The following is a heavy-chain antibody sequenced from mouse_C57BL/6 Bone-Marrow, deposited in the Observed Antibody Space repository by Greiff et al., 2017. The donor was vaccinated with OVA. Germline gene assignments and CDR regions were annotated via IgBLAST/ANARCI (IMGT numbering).Heavy chain of an antibody. CDR2: IDPENGDT. D-gene: IGHD3-2*02. J-gene: IGHJ2*01. CDR3: TETAQDTTEGFDY. Sequence: VQLKESGAELVKPGASVKMSCKASGYTFTDYYINWVKQRPEQGLEWIGWIDPENGDTEYASKFQGKATITADTSSNTAYLQLSSLTSEDTAVYYCTETAQDTTEGFDYWGQGTTLTVSS. CDR1: GYTFTDYY. V-gene: IGHV14-4*01.